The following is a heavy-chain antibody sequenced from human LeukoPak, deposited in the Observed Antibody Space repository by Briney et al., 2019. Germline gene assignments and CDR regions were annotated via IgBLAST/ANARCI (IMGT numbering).Heavy chain of an antibody. D-gene: IGHD3-10*02. Sequence: ASVKVSCKASGYTFTSYGISWVRQAPGQGLEWMGWISAYNGDTNYAQKLQGRVTMTTDTSTSTAYMELGSLRSDDTAVYYCARDRYYYVWGSPPLYSDAFDIWGQGTMVTVSS. V-gene: IGHV1-18*01. J-gene: IGHJ3*02. CDR1: GYTFTSYG. CDR2: ISAYNGDT. CDR3: ARDRYYYVWGSPPLYSDAFDI.